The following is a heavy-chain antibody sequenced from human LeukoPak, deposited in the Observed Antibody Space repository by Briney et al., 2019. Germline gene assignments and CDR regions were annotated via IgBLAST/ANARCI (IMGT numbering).Heavy chain of an antibody. D-gene: IGHD4-23*01. CDR1: GFSFSTSIYY. CDR2: VFYSGSA. Sequence: ETLTLTCDASGFSFSTSIYYWAWNRQPQGQELEWIGSVFYSGSAYYSPSFKSRLGIPLDTSKNQFSLQLSSGTVADTAVYYCARIGHGANSHLKWYFDGSGRGTLVTVSS. J-gene: IGHJ2*01. CDR3: ARIGHGANSHLKWYFDG. V-gene: IGHV4-39*01.